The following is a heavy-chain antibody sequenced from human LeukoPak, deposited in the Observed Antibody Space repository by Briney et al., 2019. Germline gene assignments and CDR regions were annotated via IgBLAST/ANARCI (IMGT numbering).Heavy chain of an antibody. J-gene: IGHJ4*02. D-gene: IGHD4-17*01. CDR1: GFTFRSYT. CDR2: MTYDGTET. CDR3: ATDYAEDY. V-gene: IGHV3-30*04. Sequence: GGSLRLSCAASGFTFRSYTMHWVRQAPGKGLEWVAVMTYDGTETHYADSVKGRFTISRDNSKNTLFLQMNSLRPEDTAVYYCATDYAEDYWGQGTLVTVSS.